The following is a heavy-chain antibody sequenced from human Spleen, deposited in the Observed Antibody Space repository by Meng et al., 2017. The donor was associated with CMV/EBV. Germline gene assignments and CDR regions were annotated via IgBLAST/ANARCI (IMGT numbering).Heavy chain of an antibody. CDR1: FSSNG. Sequence: FSSNGINGVRQAPGQGLEWIGGTRVYNGDTKYAQKFQGRVTMTTDTSTSTAYMELRSLRSDDTAVYYCARRGPSYCGVDCLAWFDPWGQGTLVTVSS. J-gene: IGHJ5*02. CDR3: ARRGPSYCGVDCLAWFDP. CDR2: TRVYNGDT. V-gene: IGHV1-18*01. D-gene: IGHD2-21*01.